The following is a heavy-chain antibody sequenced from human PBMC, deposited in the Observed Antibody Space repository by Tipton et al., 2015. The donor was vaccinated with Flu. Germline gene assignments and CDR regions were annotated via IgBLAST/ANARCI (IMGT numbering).Heavy chain of an antibody. V-gene: IGHV3-7*01. CDR3: AKDGWDTSGWYPFDY. D-gene: IGHD6-19*01. J-gene: IGHJ4*02. CDR2: IKEDGSEK. CDR1: GITFSSYW. Sequence: SLRLSCAASGITFSSYWMSWVRQAPGKGLEWVANIKEDGSEKYYVDSVKGRFTISRDNSKNALYLLISSLRPEDTAVYYCAKDGWDTSGWYPFDYWGQGTLVTVSA.